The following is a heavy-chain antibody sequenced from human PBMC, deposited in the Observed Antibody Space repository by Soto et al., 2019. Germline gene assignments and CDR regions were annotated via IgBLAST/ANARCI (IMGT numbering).Heavy chain of an antibody. D-gene: IGHD3-3*01. Sequence: VASVKVSCKVSGYTLTELSVHWVRQAPGKGLEWMGGFDPEDGETIYAQKFQGRVTMTEDTSTDTAYMELSSLRSEDTAVYYCATAVRHDFWSGYFDYWGQGTLVTVSS. CDR1: GYTLTELS. CDR3: ATAVRHDFWSGYFDY. J-gene: IGHJ4*02. CDR2: FDPEDGET. V-gene: IGHV1-24*01.